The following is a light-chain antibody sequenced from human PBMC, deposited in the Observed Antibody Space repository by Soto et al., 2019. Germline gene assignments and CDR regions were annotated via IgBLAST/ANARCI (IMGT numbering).Light chain of an antibody. Sequence: EIVLTQSPRTLYLSPRERATLYCRASQSLTNNYFAWYQQKPGRALRLLIYGASTRATGIPLRLSGSGSGTEFTLTISSLQSEDFAVYYCQQYNKWPPITFGQGTRLDIK. J-gene: IGKJ5*01. CDR2: GAS. CDR3: QQYNKWPPIT. V-gene: IGKV3-15*01. CDR1: QSLTNN.